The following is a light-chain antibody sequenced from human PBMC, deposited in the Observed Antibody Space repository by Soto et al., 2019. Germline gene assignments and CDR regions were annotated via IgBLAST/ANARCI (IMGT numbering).Light chain of an antibody. CDR1: QGIKND. CDR3: LQDYNYPLT. V-gene: IGKV1-6*01. J-gene: IGKJ1*01. Sequence: AIQMTQSPSSLSASVGDRVTITCRASQGIKNDLGWYQQKPGKAPKLLIYAASSLQSGVPSRFSGSGSSTDFTLTISSLQPDDFATYYCLQDYNYPLTFGQGTKVDSK. CDR2: AAS.